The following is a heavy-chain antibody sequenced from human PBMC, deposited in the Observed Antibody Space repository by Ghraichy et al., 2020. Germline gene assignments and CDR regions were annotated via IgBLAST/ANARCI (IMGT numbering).Heavy chain of an antibody. CDR3: ARKDYFNSGTYYIPFFDY. Sequence: EGSLRLSCAASGFTFSTYNMNWVRQAPGKGLEWLSSISSSSSTISYADSVKGRFTISRDNAKNSLYLQMNNLRDEDTAVYYCARKDYFNSGTYYIPFFDYWGQGTLVTVSS. V-gene: IGHV3-48*02. CDR2: ISSSSSTI. J-gene: IGHJ4*02. CDR1: GFTFSTYN. D-gene: IGHD3-10*01.